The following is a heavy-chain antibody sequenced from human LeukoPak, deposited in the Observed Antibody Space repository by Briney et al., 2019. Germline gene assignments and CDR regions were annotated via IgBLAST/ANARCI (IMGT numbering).Heavy chain of an antibody. CDR2: ISAYNGNT. J-gene: IGHJ4*02. D-gene: IGHD3-16*02. Sequence: ASVKVSCKASGYTFTSYGISWVRQAPGQGLEWTGWISAYNGNTNYAQKLQGRVTMTTDTSTSTAYMELRSLRSDDTAVYYCARDRPLYDYVWGSYLPFDYWGQGTLVTVSS. CDR1: GYTFTSYG. V-gene: IGHV1-18*01. CDR3: ARDRPLYDYVWGSYLPFDY.